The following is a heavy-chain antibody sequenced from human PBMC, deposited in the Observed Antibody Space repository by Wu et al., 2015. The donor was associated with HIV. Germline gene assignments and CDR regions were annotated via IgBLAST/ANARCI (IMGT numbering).Heavy chain of an antibody. CDR2: FDLQERET. CDR1: GYTLSKVP. D-gene: IGHD4-17*01. J-gene: IGHJ3*02. Sequence: QVQLVQFGAEVRKPGASVKVSCKLSGYTLSKVPMHWLRQAPGKGLEWMGGFDLQERETVYAQKFQGRVTMTEDVATDTAYMELSSLRSEDTAVYYCAREGMTTVTTVAFDNWGQGTMVTVAS. CDR3: AREGMTTVTTVAFDN. V-gene: IGHV1-24*01.